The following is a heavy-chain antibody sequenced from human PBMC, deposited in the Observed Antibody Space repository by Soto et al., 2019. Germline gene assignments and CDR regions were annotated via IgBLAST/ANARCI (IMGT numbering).Heavy chain of an antibody. CDR3: ARQTLMVYAIDY. J-gene: IGHJ4*02. Sequence: PGGSLRLSCAASGFTFSSYGMHWVRQAPGKGLEWVAVIWYDGSNKYYADSVKGRFTISRDNSKNTLYLQMNSLRAEDTAVYYCARQTLMVYAIDYWGQGTLVTVSS. V-gene: IGHV3-33*01. D-gene: IGHD2-8*01. CDR2: IWYDGSNK. CDR1: GFTFSSYG.